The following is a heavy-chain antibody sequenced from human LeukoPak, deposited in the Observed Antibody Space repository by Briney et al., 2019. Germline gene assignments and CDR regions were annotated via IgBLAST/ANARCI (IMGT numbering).Heavy chain of an antibody. V-gene: IGHV3-66*01. Sequence: GGSLRLSCAASGFTVSCNYMSWVRQAPGKGLEWVSVIYSCGSTYYADSVKGRFTISRGNSKNTLYLQMNSLRAVDTAVYYCARATDIVVVPAAMDYWGQGHLVTVSS. D-gene: IGHD2-2*01. J-gene: IGHJ4*02. CDR2: IYSCGST. CDR3: ARATDIVVVPAAMDY. CDR1: GFTVSCNY.